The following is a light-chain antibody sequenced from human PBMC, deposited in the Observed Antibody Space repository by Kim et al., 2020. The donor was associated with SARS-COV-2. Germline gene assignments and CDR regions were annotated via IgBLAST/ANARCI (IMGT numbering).Light chain of an antibody. Sequence: GQSVTIACTGTSSDVGGYNFVSWYQQLPGKAPKLLISDVSKRPSGVPDRFSGSKSGNTASLTISGLQAEDEADYYCCSYAGSYTWVFGGGTKLTVL. J-gene: IGLJ3*02. V-gene: IGLV2-11*01. CDR1: SSDVGGYNF. CDR3: CSYAGSYTWV. CDR2: DVS.